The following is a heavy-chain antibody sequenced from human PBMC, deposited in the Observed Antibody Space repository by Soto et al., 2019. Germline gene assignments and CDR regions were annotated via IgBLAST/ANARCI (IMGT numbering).Heavy chain of an antibody. CDR2: IIPISGTS. Sequence: QVQLVQSGADVKKPGSSVKVSCKASGGTLNNYLITWVRQAPGQGLEWMGEIIPISGTSNFAQKFQARVPITAVESTSTAYMELSSLRSEDTAVYYCARGGVDTITFDYWGPGTLVTVSS. CDR3: ARGGVDTITFDY. V-gene: IGHV1-69*01. J-gene: IGHJ4*02. CDR1: GGTLNNYL. D-gene: IGHD4-4*01.